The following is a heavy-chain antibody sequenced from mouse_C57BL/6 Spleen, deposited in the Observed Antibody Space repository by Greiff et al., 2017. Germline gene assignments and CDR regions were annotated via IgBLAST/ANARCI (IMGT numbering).Heavy chain of an antibody. CDR1: GYTFTDYE. Sequence: QVQLQQSGAELVRPGASVTLSCKASGYTFTDYEMHWVKQTPVHGLEWIGAIDPETGGTAYNQKFKGKAILTADKSSSTAYMELRSLTSEDSAVYYCTRYDYGNAMDYWGQGTSVTVSS. D-gene: IGHD2-4*01. J-gene: IGHJ4*01. CDR2: IDPETGGT. CDR3: TRYDYGNAMDY. V-gene: IGHV1-15*01.